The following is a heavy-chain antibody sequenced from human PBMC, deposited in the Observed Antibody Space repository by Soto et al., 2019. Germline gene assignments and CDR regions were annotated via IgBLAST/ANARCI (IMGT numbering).Heavy chain of an antibody. CDR3: ARAHGQNYYYYGMDV. V-gene: IGHV1-2*04. D-gene: IGHD2-8*01. CDR1: GYTFTGYY. CDR2: INPNSGGT. J-gene: IGHJ6*02. Sequence: QVQLVQSGAEVKKPGASVKVSCKASGYTFTGYYMHWVRQAPGQGLEWMGWINPNSGGTNYAQKLQGWGTMTRDTSSSTAYMELSRLRSDDTAVYYCARAHGQNYYYYGMDVWGQGTTVTVSS.